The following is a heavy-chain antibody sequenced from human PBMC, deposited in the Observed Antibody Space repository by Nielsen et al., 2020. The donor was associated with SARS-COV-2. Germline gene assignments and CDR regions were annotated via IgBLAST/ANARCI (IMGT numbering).Heavy chain of an antibody. Sequence: GGSLRLSCKGSGYSFTSYWISWVRQMPGKGLEWMGIIYPGDSEGRYTPSFQGQVTISADKSIRTAYLQWGSLKASDTATYYCARRGTVAGPSGFDVWGQGTTVTVSS. CDR3: ARRGTVAGPSGFDV. D-gene: IGHD6-19*01. V-gene: IGHV5-51*01. CDR2: IYPGDSEG. CDR1: GYSFTSYW. J-gene: IGHJ6*02.